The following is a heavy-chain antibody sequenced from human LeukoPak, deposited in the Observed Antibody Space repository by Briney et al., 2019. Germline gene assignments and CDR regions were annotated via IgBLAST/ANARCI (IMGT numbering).Heavy chain of an antibody. D-gene: IGHD4-11*01. CDR1: GGSISSFY. V-gene: IGHV4-59*01. CDR2: IYYSGST. J-gene: IGHJ5*02. CDR3: GRGGYDYRWFDP. Sequence: PSETLSLTCTVSGGSISSFYWSWIRQPPGKGLEWIGYIYYSGSTNYNPSFKSRVTISVDTSKNQFSLKLSSVTAAGTAVYYCGRGGYDYRWFDPWGQGTLVTVSS.